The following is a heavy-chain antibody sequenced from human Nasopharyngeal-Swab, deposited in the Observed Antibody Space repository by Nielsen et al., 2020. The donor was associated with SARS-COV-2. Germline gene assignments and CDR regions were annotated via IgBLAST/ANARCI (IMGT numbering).Heavy chain of an antibody. D-gene: IGHD3-22*01. CDR3: ARALYYYEPLDAFDI. J-gene: IGHJ3*02. CDR2: IYYSGST. CDR1: GGSISSGGYY. V-gene: IGHV4-31*03. Sequence: LRLSCTVSGGSISSGGYYWSWIRQHPGKGLEWIGYIYYSGSTYYNPSLKSRVTISVDTSKNQFSLKLSSVTAAETAVYYCARALYYYEPLDAFDIWGQGTMVTVSS.